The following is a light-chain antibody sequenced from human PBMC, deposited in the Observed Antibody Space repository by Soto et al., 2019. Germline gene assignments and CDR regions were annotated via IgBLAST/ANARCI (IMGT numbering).Light chain of an antibody. CDR3: LKYNSSPWT. CDR1: QGIASY. J-gene: IGKJ1*01. Sequence: DIQMTQSPASLSASVGDRVTLTCRANQGIASYLAWLQQNPGKVPTILISAASTLQSGVPSRFSAAGTGTEFTLTISSLEPEDVATYYCLKYNSSPWTFGQGTEV. CDR2: AAS. V-gene: IGKV1-27*01.